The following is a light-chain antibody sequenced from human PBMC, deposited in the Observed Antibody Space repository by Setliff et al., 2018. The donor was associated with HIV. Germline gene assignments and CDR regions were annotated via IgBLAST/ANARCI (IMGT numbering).Light chain of an antibody. V-gene: IGLV1-40*01. CDR3: QSYDSSLSGSYV. CDR1: SSNIGAGYD. CDR2: GNS. J-gene: IGLJ1*01. Sequence: QSVLTQPPSVSGAPGQRVTISCTGSSSNIGAGYDVHWYQQLPGTAPKILIYGNSNRPSGVPDRFSGSKSGTSASLVITGLQAEDEADYYCQSYDSSLSGSYVFGTGTKVTVL.